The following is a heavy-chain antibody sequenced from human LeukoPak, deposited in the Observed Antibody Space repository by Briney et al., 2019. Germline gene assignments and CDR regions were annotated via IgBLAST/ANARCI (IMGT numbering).Heavy chain of an antibody. D-gene: IGHD6-19*01. V-gene: IGHV6-1*01. J-gene: IGHJ4*02. Sequence: KTSQTLSLTCVVSGDIVSSKNGAWNWIRQSPSRGLEWLGRTYYRSKWYNDYAESMEGRMTISQDTSKNQYSLHLNSVTPDDTAVYYCARDFGTTGWHTFDYWGQGTLVTVSS. CDR2: TYYRSKWYN. CDR3: ARDFGTTGWHTFDY. CDR1: GDIVSSKNGA.